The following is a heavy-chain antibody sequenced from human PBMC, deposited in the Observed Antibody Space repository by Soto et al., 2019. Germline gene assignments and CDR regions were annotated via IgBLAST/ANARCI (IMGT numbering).Heavy chain of an antibody. CDR2: IYPGDSDS. CDR1: GYSFISYW. CDR3: ARHGVGDILTGQPDY. Sequence: GESLKISCKGSGYSFISYWIGWVRQMPGKGLEWMGIIYPGDSDSRYSPSFQGQVSISVDKSISTAYLQWSSLKASDTAMYYCARHGVGDILTGQPDYWGQGTLVTVSS. V-gene: IGHV5-51*01. D-gene: IGHD3-9*01. J-gene: IGHJ4*02.